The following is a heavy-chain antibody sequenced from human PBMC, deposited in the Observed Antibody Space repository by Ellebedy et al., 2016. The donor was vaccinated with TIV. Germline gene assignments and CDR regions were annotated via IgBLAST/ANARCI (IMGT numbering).Heavy chain of an antibody. V-gene: IGHV3-66*01. CDR1: GFTVSTNY. CDR2: IYSAGST. D-gene: IGHD6-13*01. Sequence: PGGSLRLSCAASGFTVSTNYISWVRQAPGKGLEWVPVIYSAGSTYYADSVKGRFTISRDISKNTVYLDMNSLRAEDTALYYCARDPTEAGYYDLWGQGTRVTVSS. J-gene: IGHJ4*02. CDR3: ARDPTEAGYYDL.